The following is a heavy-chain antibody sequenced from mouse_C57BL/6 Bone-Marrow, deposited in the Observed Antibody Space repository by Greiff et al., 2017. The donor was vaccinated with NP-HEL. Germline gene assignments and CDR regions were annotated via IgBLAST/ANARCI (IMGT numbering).Heavy chain of an antibody. Sequence: EVKVVESGGDLVKPGGSLKLSCVVCGFMCRSDGRVGVWKRREKRREGGGTISSGGSYTHYPDSVKGRFTISRDNAKNTLYLQMSSLKSEDTAMYYCARHASYYGSSYDWYFDVWGTGTTVTVSS. D-gene: IGHD1-1*01. V-gene: IGHV5-6*01. CDR3: ARHASYYGSSYDWYFDV. CDR1: GFMCRSDG. CDR2: ISSGGSYT. J-gene: IGHJ1*03.